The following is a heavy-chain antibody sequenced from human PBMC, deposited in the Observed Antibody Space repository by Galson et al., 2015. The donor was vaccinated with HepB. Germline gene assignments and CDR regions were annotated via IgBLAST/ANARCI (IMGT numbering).Heavy chain of an antibody. D-gene: IGHD3-16*01. CDR1: GFAFDSHA. V-gene: IGHV3-23*01. CDR3: AKGYGLFDS. CDR2: ITGKGDST. J-gene: IGHJ5*01. Sequence: SLRLSCAASGFAFDSHAMSWVRQAPGRGLEWISGITGKGDSTFYADSVKGRSTVSKDNSNNMLFLQMNSLRAEDAGLYFCAKGYGLFDSWGQGILVTVSS.